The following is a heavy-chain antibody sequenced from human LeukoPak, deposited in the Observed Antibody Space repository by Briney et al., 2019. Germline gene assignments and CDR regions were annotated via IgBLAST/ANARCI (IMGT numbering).Heavy chain of an antibody. J-gene: IGHJ4*02. Sequence: GGSLRLSCAASGFTFSSYAMSWVRQAPGKGLEWVSAISGSGGSTYYADSVKGRFTISRDNSKNTLYLQMNSLRAEDTAIYYCAKYLNYDFWSGFDYWGQGTLVTVSS. CDR2: ISGSGGST. CDR1: GFTFSSYA. D-gene: IGHD3-3*01. CDR3: AKYLNYDFWSGFDY. V-gene: IGHV3-23*01.